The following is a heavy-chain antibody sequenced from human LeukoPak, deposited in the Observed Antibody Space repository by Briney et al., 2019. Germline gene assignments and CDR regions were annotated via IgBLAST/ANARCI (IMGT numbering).Heavy chain of an antibody. V-gene: IGHV4-59*08. CDR2: IHHTGNT. J-gene: IGHJ4*02. CDR1: GDFISSYY. CDR3: ARHAWAIYGLH. Sequence: SETLTLTCNLCGDFISSYYRSWIRQPPGKGLEWIGYIHHTGNTNYSPSLKSRVTISIETSKNQCSLWHSQVTASDTAVYYCARHAWAIYGLHWGPGNLVTVSS. D-gene: IGHD3-16*01.